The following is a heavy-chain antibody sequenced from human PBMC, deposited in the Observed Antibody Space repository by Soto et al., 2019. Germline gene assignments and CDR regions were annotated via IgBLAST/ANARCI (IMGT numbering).Heavy chain of an antibody. J-gene: IGHJ5*02. CDR1: GGSFSGYY. Sequence: SETLSLTCAVYGGSFSGYYWSWIRQPPGKGLEWIGEINHSGSTNYNPSLKSRVTISVDTSKNQFSLKLSSVTAADTAVYYCASQSGSGGSCYGGWFDPWGQGTLVTVSS. CDR3: ASQSGSGGSCYGGWFDP. CDR2: INHSGST. V-gene: IGHV4-34*01. D-gene: IGHD2-15*01.